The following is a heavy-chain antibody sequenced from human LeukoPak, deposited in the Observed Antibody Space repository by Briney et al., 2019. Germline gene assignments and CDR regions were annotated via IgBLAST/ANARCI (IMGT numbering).Heavy chain of an antibody. CDR2: IYYSGST. CDR3: ARVSRGYYGSGSYRYYFDY. V-gene: IGHV4-31*03. D-gene: IGHD3-10*01. Sequence: SQTLSLTCTVSGGVISSGGYYWSWIRQHPGKGLEWFGYIYYSGSTYYNPSLKSRVTISVDTSKNQFSLKLSSVTAADTAVYYCARVSRGYYGSGSYRYYFDYWGQGTLVTVSS. CDR1: GGVISSGGYY. J-gene: IGHJ4*02.